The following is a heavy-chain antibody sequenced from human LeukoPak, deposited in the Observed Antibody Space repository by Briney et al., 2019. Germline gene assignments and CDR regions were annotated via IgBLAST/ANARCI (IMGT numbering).Heavy chain of an antibody. Sequence: GGSLRLSCAASGFTVDSYWMHWVRQAPGKGLVWVSRINTDGSSTTYADSVKGRFTISGDNAKNTLYLQMNSLRAEDTAIYYCASGVQGSSWIVNWGQGTLVTVSS. CDR3: ASGVQGSSWIVN. V-gene: IGHV3-74*01. CDR1: GFTVDSYW. J-gene: IGHJ4*02. D-gene: IGHD6-13*01. CDR2: INTDGSST.